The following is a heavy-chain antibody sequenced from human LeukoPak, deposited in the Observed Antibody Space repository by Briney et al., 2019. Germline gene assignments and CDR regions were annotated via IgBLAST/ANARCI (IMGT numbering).Heavy chain of an antibody. CDR3: ARRRAVGATHNWFDP. Sequence: ASVKVSCKASGYTFTSYDINWVRQATGQGLEWMGWMNPNSGNTGYAQKFQGRVTTTRNTSISTAYMELSSLRSEDTAVYYCARRRAVGATHNWFDPWGQGTLVNVSS. V-gene: IGHV1-8*01. J-gene: IGHJ5*02. CDR2: MNPNSGNT. D-gene: IGHD1-26*01. CDR1: GYTFTSYD.